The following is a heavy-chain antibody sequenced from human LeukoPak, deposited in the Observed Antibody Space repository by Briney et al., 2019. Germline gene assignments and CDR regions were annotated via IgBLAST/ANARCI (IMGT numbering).Heavy chain of an antibody. CDR2: IYYSGST. CDR3: ARWARDEYSSSWPYYYYYMDV. Sequence: SETLSLTCTVSGGSISSYYWSWIRQPPGKGLEWIGYIYYSGSTNYNPSLKSRVTISVDTSKNQFSLKLSSVTAADTAVYYCARWARDEYSSSWPYYYYYMDVWGKGTTVTISS. D-gene: IGHD6-13*01. CDR1: GGSISSYY. V-gene: IGHV4-59*01. J-gene: IGHJ6*03.